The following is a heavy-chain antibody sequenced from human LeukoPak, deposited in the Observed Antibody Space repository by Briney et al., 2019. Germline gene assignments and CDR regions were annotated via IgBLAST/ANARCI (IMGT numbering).Heavy chain of an antibody. D-gene: IGHD2-15*01. Sequence: ASVKVSCKASGGTFSSYAISWVRQAPGQGIEWMGGIILIFGTANYAQKFQGRVTITADKSTSTAYMELSSLRSEDTAVYYCAGTFPPEGEVVVAATIPPFDIWGQGTMVTVSS. CDR2: IILIFGTA. CDR3: AGTFPPEGEVVVAATIPPFDI. V-gene: IGHV1-69*06. CDR1: GGTFSSYA. J-gene: IGHJ3*02.